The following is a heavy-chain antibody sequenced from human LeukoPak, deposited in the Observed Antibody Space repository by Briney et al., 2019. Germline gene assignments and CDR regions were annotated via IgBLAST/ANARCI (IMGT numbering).Heavy chain of an antibody. CDR3: ARSYDFWSGYYMDV. CDR1: GGTFSSYA. V-gene: IGHV1-18*01. Sequence: ASVKVSCKASGGTFSSYAISWVRQAPGQGLEWMGWISAYNGNTNYAQKLQGRVTMTTDTSTSTAYMELRSLRSDDTAVYYCARSYDFWSGYYMDVWGKGTTVTVSS. J-gene: IGHJ6*03. D-gene: IGHD3-3*01. CDR2: ISAYNGNT.